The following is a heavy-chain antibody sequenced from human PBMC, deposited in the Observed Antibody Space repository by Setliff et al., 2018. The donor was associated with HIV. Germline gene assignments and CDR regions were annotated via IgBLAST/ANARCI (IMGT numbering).Heavy chain of an antibody. Sequence: PSETLSLTCIVSGGSISNYYWGWIRQPPGKGLEWIGSISNSGSNYYSPPLKSRVTISVDTSKNQFSLKVNSVTAADTAVYFCARLAIYGSDWGQGTTVTVSS. CDR1: GGSISNYY. D-gene: IGHD3-10*01. CDR3: ARLAIYGSD. CDR2: ISNSGSN. V-gene: IGHV4-39*01. J-gene: IGHJ6*02.